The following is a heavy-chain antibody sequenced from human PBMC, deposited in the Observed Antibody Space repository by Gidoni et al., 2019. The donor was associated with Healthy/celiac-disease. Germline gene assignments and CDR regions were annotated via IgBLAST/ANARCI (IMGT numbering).Heavy chain of an antibody. V-gene: IGHV4-34*01. CDR3: ARALSEYCSSTSCGLNWFDP. J-gene: IGHJ5*02. CDR1: GGSFSGYS. Sequence: QVQLQQWGAGLLKPSETLSLTCAVYGGSFSGYSWSWIRQPPGNGLEWIGEINHSGSTTYNPSLKSRVTISVDTSKNQFSLKLSSVTAADTAVYYCARALSEYCSSTSCGLNWFDPWGQGTLVTVSS. CDR2: INHSGST. D-gene: IGHD2-2*01.